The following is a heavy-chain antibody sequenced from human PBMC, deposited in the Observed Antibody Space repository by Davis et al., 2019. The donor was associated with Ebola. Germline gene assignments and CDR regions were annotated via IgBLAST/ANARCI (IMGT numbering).Heavy chain of an antibody. J-gene: IGHJ4*02. Sequence: PGGSLRLSCAASGFTFSHSWMSWVRRAPGKGLEWVANIKEDGSQTYYVDSVKGRFTISRDNTKYSLSLQMSGLRADDTAVYYCAKTFDEDGSGYRPSDYWGQGTLVTVSS. CDR3: AKTFDEDGSGYRPSDY. CDR1: GFTFSHSW. CDR2: IKEDGSQT. V-gene: IGHV3-7*03. D-gene: IGHD3-3*01.